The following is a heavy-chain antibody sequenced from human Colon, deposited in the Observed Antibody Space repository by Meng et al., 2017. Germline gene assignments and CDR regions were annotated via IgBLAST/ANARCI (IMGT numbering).Heavy chain of an antibody. CDR3: ARRNSNNWFDP. CDR2: IFHSGTS. Sequence: QVQLQELGPGLVKPSGTLSLTCAVSGASISGDNWWSWVRQTPGKGLEWLGEIFHSGTSNYNPSLKSRVTISVDKSKNQFSLRLSSVTAADTAVYYCARRNSNNWFDPWGQGILVTVSS. D-gene: IGHD2/OR15-2a*01. J-gene: IGHJ5*02. V-gene: IGHV4-4*02. CDR1: GASISGDNW.